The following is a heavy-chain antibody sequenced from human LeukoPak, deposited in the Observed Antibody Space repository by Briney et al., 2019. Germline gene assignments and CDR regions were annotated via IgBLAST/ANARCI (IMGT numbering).Heavy chain of an antibody. J-gene: IGHJ4*02. CDR3: TRRSSAAGRQYFDY. CDR1: GFTFSSAW. Sequence: GGSLRLSCAASGFTFSSAWMNWVRQAPGKGLEWVGRIKSETDGGTTDYVAPVKGTFTISRDDSENTLYLRMNSLKTEDTAVYYCTRRSSAAGRQYFDYWGQGTLVTVSS. CDR2: IKSETDGGTT. D-gene: IGHD6-13*01. V-gene: IGHV3-15*07.